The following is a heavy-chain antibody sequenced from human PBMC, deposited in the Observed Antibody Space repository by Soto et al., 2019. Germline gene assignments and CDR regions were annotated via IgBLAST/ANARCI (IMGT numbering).Heavy chain of an antibody. Sequence: QVQLQESGPGLVKPSETLSLTCAVSGASITAYYWAWVRQPPGKGLEYIGHVHNSGRADYNPALRSRATISVDPSRNQFSLHLNSVTAADTAVYFCASHENGGTYPLAYWGQGTLVTVSS. CDR2: VHNSGRA. CDR1: GASITAYY. J-gene: IGHJ4*02. D-gene: IGHD1-26*01. CDR3: ASHENGGTYPLAY. V-gene: IGHV4-59*08.